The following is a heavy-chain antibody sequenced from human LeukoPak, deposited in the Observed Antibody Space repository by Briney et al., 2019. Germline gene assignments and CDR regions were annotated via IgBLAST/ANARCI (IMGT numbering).Heavy chain of an antibody. CDR2: ISGSGGST. CDR1: GFTVSSNY. V-gene: IGHV3-23*01. J-gene: IGHJ5*02. D-gene: IGHD3-3*01. CDR3: AKDRPYYDFWSGYYNDPDWFDP. Sequence: GGSLRLSCAASGFTVSSNYMSWVRQAPGKGLEWVSAISGSGGSTYYADSVKGRFTISRDNSKNTLYLQMNSLRAEDTAVYYCAKDRPYYDFWSGYYNDPDWFDPWGQGTLVTVSS.